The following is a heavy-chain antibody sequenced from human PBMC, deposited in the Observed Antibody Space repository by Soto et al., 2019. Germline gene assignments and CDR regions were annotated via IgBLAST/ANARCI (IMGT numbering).Heavy chain of an antibody. J-gene: IGHJ5*02. Sequence: GGSLRLSCAASGFAFNNYDMSWVRQAPGKGPEWVSRITGGGDNVYYADSVKGRFTMSRDNAQNSLYLQMNSLRADDTAVYYCARDWFGEFSWGQGTLATVSS. CDR1: GFAFNNYD. CDR2: ITGGGDNV. D-gene: IGHD3-10*01. V-gene: IGHV3-48*01. CDR3: ARDWFGEFS.